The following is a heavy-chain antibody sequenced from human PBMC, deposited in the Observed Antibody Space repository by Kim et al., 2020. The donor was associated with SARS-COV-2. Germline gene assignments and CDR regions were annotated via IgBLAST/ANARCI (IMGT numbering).Heavy chain of an antibody. CDR3: TRGLVVPAASIAVGKNYDFYGMDV. J-gene: IGHJ6*02. CDR2: IRSKACGGTT. V-gene: IGHV3-49*03. CDR1: GFTFGDYA. Sequence: GGSLRLSCTASGFTFGDYAMSWFRQAPGKGLEWVGFIRSKACGGTTEYAASVKGRFTISIDDSKIIAYLQMNSLKTEDTAGYYCTRGLVVPAASIAVGKNYDFYGMDVWGQGTTVTVSS. D-gene: IGHD2-2*01.